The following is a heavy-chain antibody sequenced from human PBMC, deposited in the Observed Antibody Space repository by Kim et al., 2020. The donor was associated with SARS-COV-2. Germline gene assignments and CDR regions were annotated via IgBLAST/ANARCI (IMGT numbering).Heavy chain of an antibody. CDR1: GFTFSRYD. Sequence: GGSLRLSCAASGFTFSRYDMHWVRQATGKGLEWVSCIDKGGQRYYSASVKGRFTISRENAKNSLYLQLNSLRAGDTAVYYCARVGYSSGWDIWGQGTMVTVSS. V-gene: IGHV3-13*04. CDR2: IDKGGQR. D-gene: IGHD6-19*01. CDR3: ARVGYSSGWDI. J-gene: IGHJ3*02.